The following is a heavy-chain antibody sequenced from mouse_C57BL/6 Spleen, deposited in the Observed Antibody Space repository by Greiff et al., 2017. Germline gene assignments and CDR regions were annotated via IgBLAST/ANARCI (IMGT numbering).Heavy chain of an antibody. CDR3: TRDGYYSYYLDD. CDR2: ISSGGDYI. D-gene: IGHD2-3*01. V-gene: IGHV5-9-1*02. J-gene: IGHJ2*01. CDR1: GFTFSSYA. Sequence: EVKLVESGEGLVKPGGSLKLSCAASGFTFSSYAMSWVRQTPEKRLEWVAYISSGGDYIYYADTVKGRFTISRDNARNTLYLQMSSLKSEDTAMYYCTRDGYYSYYLDDWGQGTTLTVSS.